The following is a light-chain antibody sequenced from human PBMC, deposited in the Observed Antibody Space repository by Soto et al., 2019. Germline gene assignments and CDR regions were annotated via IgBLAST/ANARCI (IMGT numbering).Light chain of an antibody. CDR1: QTISRW. CDR2: RAS. CDR3: QQYHTWT. J-gene: IGKJ1*01. Sequence: DIQMTQSPLTLSASVGDRVTITCRASQTISRWLAWYQQKPGKAPKLLIYRASSLESGVPSRFSGSGSGTQFTLTISSLQSDDSATYYCQQYHTWTFGQGTKVEIK. V-gene: IGKV1-5*03.